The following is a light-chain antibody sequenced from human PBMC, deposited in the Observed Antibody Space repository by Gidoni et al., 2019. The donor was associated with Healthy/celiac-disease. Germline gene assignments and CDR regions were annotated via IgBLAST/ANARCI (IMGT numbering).Light chain of an antibody. CDR2: LGS. V-gene: IGKV2-28*01. Sequence: DIVMTQSPLSLPVTPGEPASISCRSSQSLLHSNGYNYLDWYLQKPGQSPQLLIYLGSNRASGVPDRFSGSGSGTDLTLKISRVEAEDVGVYYCMQALQTPSTFGQXTKLEIK. CDR1: QSLLHSNGYNY. J-gene: IGKJ2*02. CDR3: MQALQTPST.